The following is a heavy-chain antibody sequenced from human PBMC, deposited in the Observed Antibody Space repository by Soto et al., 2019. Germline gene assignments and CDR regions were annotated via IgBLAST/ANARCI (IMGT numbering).Heavy chain of an antibody. CDR2: INHSGST. Sequence: QVQLQQWGAGLLKPSETLSLTCAVYGGSFSGYYWSWIRQPPGKGLEWIGEINHSGSTNYNPSLXSRVTISVDTXXNXFXXKLSSVTAADTAVYYCARGGGYCSSTSCSHNWFDPWGQGTLVTVSS. CDR1: GGSFSGYY. CDR3: ARGGGYCSSTSCSHNWFDP. V-gene: IGHV4-34*01. J-gene: IGHJ5*02. D-gene: IGHD2-2*03.